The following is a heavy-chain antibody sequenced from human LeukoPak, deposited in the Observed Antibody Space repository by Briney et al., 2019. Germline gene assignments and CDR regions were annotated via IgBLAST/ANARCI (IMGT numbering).Heavy chain of an antibody. V-gene: IGHV3-23*01. CDR1: GFTFSSYA. CDR2: ISGSGGST. Sequence: GRSLRLSCAASGFTFSSYAMHWVRQAPGKGLEWVSAISGSGGSTYYADSVKGRFTISRDNSKNTLYLQMNSLRAEDTAVYYCAKDQGLNFDYWGQGTLVTVSS. J-gene: IGHJ4*02. CDR3: AKDQGLNFDY.